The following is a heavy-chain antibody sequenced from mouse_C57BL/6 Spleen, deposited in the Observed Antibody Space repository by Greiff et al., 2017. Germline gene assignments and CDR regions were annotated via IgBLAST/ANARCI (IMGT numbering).Heavy chain of an antibody. CDR2: INPNNGGT. CDR3: ARYGYGAWFAY. D-gene: IGHD2-2*01. Sequence: VQLQQSGPELVKPGASVKISCKASGYTFTDYYMNWVKQSHGKSLEWIGDINPNNGGTSYNQKFKGKATLTVDKSSSTAYMELRSLTSEDSAVYYCARYGYGAWFAYWGQGTLVTVSA. CDR1: GYTFTDYY. V-gene: IGHV1-26*01. J-gene: IGHJ3*01.